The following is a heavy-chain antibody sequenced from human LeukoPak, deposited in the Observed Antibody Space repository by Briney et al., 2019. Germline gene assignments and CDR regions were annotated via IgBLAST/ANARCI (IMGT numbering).Heavy chain of an antibody. CDR1: GGSFSGYY. Sequence: PSETLSLTCAVYGGSFSGYYWSWIRQPPGKGLEXXXEINHSGSTNYNPSLKSRVTISVDTSKNQFSLKLSSVTAADTAVYYCAISSSWYSDAFDIWGQGTMVTVSS. CDR3: AISSSWYSDAFDI. CDR2: INHSGST. D-gene: IGHD6-13*01. V-gene: IGHV4-34*01. J-gene: IGHJ3*02.